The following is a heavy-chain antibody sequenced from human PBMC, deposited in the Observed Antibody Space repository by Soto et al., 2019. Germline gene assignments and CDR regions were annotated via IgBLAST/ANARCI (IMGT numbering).Heavy chain of an antibody. CDR1: GYTFTSYG. Sequence: QVQLVQSGAEVKKPGASVKVSCKASGYTFTSYGISWVRQAPGQGLEWMGWISAYNGNTNYAQKLQGRVTMTTDTSXXTXYXXVRSLRSDDTAVYYCAREGESSSWTYYYYYYGMDVWGQGTTVTVSS. D-gene: IGHD6-13*01. J-gene: IGHJ6*02. CDR2: ISAYNGNT. CDR3: AREGESSSWTYYYYYYGMDV. V-gene: IGHV1-18*01.